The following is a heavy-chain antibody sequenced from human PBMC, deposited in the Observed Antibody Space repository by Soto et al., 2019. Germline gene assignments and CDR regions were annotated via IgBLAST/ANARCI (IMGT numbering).Heavy chain of an antibody. Sequence: GGSLRLSCAASGFTFSSYSMNWVRQAPGKGLEWVSSISSSSSYIYYADSVKGRFTISRDNAKNSLYLQMNSLRAEDTAVYYCARIYERGYGYGRLRAFDIWGQGTMVTVSS. J-gene: IGHJ3*02. V-gene: IGHV3-21*01. D-gene: IGHD5-18*01. CDR3: ARIYERGYGYGRLRAFDI. CDR1: GFTFSSYS. CDR2: ISSSSSYI.